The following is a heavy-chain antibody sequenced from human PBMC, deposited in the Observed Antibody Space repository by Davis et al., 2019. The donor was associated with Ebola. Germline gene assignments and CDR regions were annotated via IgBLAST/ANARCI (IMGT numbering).Heavy chain of an antibody. Sequence: PGGSLRLSCAASGFTFTNYAMSWVRQAPGKGLEWVSAISGSAASTYYADSVKGRLTISRDNAKASLYLQMNSLKTGDTAFYYCARDLGRVTVGNWGQGTLVTVSS. CDR2: ISGSAAST. D-gene: IGHD4-17*01. CDR1: GFTFTNYA. V-gene: IGHV3-23*01. J-gene: IGHJ4*02. CDR3: ARDLGRVTVGN.